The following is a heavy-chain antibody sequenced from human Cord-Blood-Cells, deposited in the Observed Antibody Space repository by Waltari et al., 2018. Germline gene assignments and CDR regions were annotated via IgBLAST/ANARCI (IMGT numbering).Heavy chain of an antibody. D-gene: IGHD4-17*01. CDR1: GFTFSSYW. J-gene: IGHJ6*02. V-gene: IGHV3-74*01. CDR2: INSDGSST. CDR3: ARSIRLPTVTTYYYYYGTDV. Sequence: EVQLVESGGGLVQPGGSLRLSCAASGFTFSSYWMHWVRQAPGKGLVWVSRINSDGSSTSYADSVKGRFTISRDNAKNTLYLQMNSLRAEDTAVYYCARSIRLPTVTTYYYYYGTDVWGQGTTVTVSS.